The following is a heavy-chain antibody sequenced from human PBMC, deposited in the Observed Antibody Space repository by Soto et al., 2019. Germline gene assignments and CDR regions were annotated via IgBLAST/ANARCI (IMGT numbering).Heavy chain of an antibody. Sequence: SETLSLTCAVSGGSISSSNWWSWVRQPPGKGLEWIGEIYHSGSTNYNPPLKSRVTISVDKSKNQFSLKLSSVTAADTAVYYCARDPLAALERYYYGMDVWGQGTTVTVSS. CDR1: GGSISSSNW. CDR3: ARDPLAALERYYYGMDV. V-gene: IGHV4-4*02. J-gene: IGHJ6*02. CDR2: IYHSGST. D-gene: IGHD6-13*01.